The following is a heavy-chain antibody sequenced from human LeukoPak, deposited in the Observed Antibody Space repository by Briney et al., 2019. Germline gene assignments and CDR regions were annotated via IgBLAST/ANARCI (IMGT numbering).Heavy chain of an antibody. CDR3: ARSRYCTNGVCYAPPYYYYGMDV. CDR1: GFTFSSYA. V-gene: IGHV3-30-3*01. CDR2: ISYDGSNK. Sequence: PGGSLRLSCAASGFTFSSYAMHWVRQAPGKGLEWVAVISYDGSNKYYADSVKGRFTISRDNSKNTLYLQMDSLRAEDTAVYYCARSRYCTNGVCYAPPYYYYGMDVWGQGTTVTVSS. D-gene: IGHD2-8*01. J-gene: IGHJ6*02.